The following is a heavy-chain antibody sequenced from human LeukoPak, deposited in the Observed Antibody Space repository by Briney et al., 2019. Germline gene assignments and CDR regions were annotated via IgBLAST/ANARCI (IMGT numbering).Heavy chain of an antibody. CDR1: GFTFSSYA. J-gene: IGHJ4*02. V-gene: IGHV3-23*01. CDR3: ARVDDYGDYLYYFDY. CDR2: ISGSGGST. Sequence: GGSLRLSYAASGFTFSSYAMSWVRQAPGKGLEWVSAISGSGGSTYYADSVKGRFTISRDNSKNTLYLQMNSLRAEDTAVYYCARVDDYGDYLYYFDYWGQGTLVTVSS. D-gene: IGHD4-17*01.